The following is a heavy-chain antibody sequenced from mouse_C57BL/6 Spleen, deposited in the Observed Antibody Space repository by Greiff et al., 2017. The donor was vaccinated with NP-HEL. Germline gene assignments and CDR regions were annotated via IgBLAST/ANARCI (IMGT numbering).Heavy chain of an antibody. CDR1: GYTFTSYW. CDR3: ARSLYSNYEVNY. Sequence: QVQLQQSGAELVKPGASVKLSCKASGYTFTSYWMHWVKQRPGQGLEWIGMIHPNSGSTNYNEKFKSKATLTVDKSSSTAYMQLSSLTSEDSAVYYCARSLYSNYEVNYWGQGTTLTVSS. J-gene: IGHJ2*01. D-gene: IGHD2-5*01. CDR2: IHPNSGST. V-gene: IGHV1-64*01.